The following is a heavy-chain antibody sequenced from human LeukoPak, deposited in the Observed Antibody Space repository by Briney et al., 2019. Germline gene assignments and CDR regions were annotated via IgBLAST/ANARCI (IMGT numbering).Heavy chain of an antibody. CDR3: AGSEGYWYFDL. CDR2: IYYSGST. V-gene: IGHV4-59*08. Sequence: PSETLSLTCTGSGGSISSYYWSWIRQPPGKGLEWIGYIYYSGSTNYNPSLKSRVTISVDTSKNQFSLKLSSVTAADTAVYYCAGSEGYWYFDLWGRGTLVTVSS. J-gene: IGHJ2*01. CDR1: GGSISSYY.